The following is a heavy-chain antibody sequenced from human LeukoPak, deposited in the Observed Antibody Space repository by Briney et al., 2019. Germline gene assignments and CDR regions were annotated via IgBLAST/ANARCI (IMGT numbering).Heavy chain of an antibody. Sequence: GRSLRLSCAASGFTFSSYEMNWVRQAPGKGLEWLSYISSSGSTIYYADSVKGRFTISRDNAKNSLYLQMNGLRAEDTAIYYCARDLCSGDSCSDYWGQGTLVTVSS. CDR2: ISSSGSTI. D-gene: IGHD2-15*01. V-gene: IGHV3-48*03. CDR3: ARDLCSGDSCSDY. CDR1: GFTFSSYE. J-gene: IGHJ4*02.